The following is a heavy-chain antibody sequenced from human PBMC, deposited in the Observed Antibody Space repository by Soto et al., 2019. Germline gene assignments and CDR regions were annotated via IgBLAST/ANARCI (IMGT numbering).Heavy chain of an antibody. CDR2: ISAYNGNT. CDR3: ANAALNYDSSGYYYYYGMDV. D-gene: IGHD3-22*01. Sequence: QVQLVQSGAEVKKPGASVKVSCKASGYTFTSYGISWVRQAPGQGLEWMGWISAYNGNTNYAQKLQGRVTMTTDTSTSTAYLELRSLRSADTAVYYCANAALNYDSSGYYYYYGMDVWGQGTTVTVSS. CDR1: GYTFTSYG. J-gene: IGHJ6*02. V-gene: IGHV1-18*01.